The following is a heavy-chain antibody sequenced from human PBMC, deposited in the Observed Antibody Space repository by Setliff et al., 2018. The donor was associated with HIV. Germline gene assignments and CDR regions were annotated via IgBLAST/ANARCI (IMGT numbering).Heavy chain of an antibody. D-gene: IGHD4-17*01. V-gene: IGHV1-18*01. Sequence: ASVKVSCKASGYTFTSYGISWVRQAPGQGLEWMGWISAYNGNTNYAQKLQGRVTMTTDTSTSTAYMELRSLRSDDTAVYYCANSRYGVYPYYYYYMDVWGKGTTVTVSS. CDR2: ISAYNGNT. CDR1: GYTFTSYG. J-gene: IGHJ6*03. CDR3: ANSRYGVYPYYYYYMDV.